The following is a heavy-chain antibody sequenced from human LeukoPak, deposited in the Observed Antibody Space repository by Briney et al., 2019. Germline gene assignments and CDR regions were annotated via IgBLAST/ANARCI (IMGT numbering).Heavy chain of an antibody. Sequence: GASVKVSCKASGYTFTSYGISWVRQVPGQGLEWMGWISAYNGNTNYAQKLQGRVTMTTDTSTSTAYMELRSLRSDDTAVYYCARVTPYGGYNPDLREYLDYWGQGTLVTVSS. V-gene: IGHV1-18*01. J-gene: IGHJ4*02. D-gene: IGHD1-14*01. CDR3: ARVTPYGGYNPDLREYLDY. CDR2: ISAYNGNT. CDR1: GYTFTSYG.